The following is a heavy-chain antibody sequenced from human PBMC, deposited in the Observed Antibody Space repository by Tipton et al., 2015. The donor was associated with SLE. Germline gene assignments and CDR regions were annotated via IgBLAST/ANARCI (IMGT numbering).Heavy chain of an antibody. J-gene: IGHJ4*02. D-gene: IGHD5-18*01. Sequence: TLSLTCTVSGGSISSYYWSWIRQPPGKGLEWIGYIYYSGSTNYNPSLKSRVTISVGTSKNQFSLKLSSVTAADTAVYYCARDGYSYPFDYWGQGTLVTVSS. CDR1: GGSISSYY. CDR3: ARDGYSYPFDY. V-gene: IGHV4-59*01. CDR2: IYYSGST.